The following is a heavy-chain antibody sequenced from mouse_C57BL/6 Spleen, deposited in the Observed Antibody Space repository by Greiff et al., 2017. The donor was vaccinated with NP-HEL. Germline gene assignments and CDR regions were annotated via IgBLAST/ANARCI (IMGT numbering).Heavy chain of an antibody. D-gene: IGHD4-1*02. CDR1: GYTFTSYW. CDR3: ARLPQLGNYYAMDY. V-gene: IGHV1-72*01. Sequence: QVQLQQPGAELVKPGASVRLSCKASGYTFTSYWMHWVKQRPGRGLEWIGRIDPNSGGTKYNEKFKSKATLTVDKPSSTAYMQLSSLTSEDSAVYYCARLPQLGNYYAMDYWGQGTSVTVSS. J-gene: IGHJ4*01. CDR2: IDPNSGGT.